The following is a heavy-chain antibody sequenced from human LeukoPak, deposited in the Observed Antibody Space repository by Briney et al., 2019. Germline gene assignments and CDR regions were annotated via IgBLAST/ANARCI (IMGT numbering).Heavy chain of an antibody. V-gene: IGHV3-23*01. D-gene: IGHD2-2*01. J-gene: IGHJ6*03. CDR2: ISGSGGST. CDR3: AKDEVVPGYYYTDV. CDR1: GFTFSSYG. Sequence: GGSLRLSCAASGFTFSSYGMSWVRQAPGTGLEWVSAISGSGGSTYYADSVKGRFTISRDNSKNTLYLQMNSLRAEDTAVYYCAKDEVVPGYYYTDVWGRGTTVTISS.